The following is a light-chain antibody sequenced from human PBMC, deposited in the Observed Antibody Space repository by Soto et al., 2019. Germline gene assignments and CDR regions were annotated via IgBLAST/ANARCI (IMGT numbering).Light chain of an antibody. V-gene: IGKV3-11*01. Sequence: IVLTQSPATLSLSPGERVTLSCRASQSVSTFLAWYQQKPGQAPRLLIFEASNRVTGIPVRFSGSGSGTDFTLSISSLEPEDFAVYYCHQRSTWPPTFGQWTKLEIK. CDR1: QSVSTF. J-gene: IGKJ2*01. CDR2: EAS. CDR3: HQRSTWPPT.